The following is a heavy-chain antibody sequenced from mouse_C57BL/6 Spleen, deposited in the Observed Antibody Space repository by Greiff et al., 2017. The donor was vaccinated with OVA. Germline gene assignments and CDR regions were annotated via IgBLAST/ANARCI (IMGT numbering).Heavy chain of an antibody. D-gene: IGHD1-1*01. CDR1: GYTFTSYW. CDR3: ARDIYCGSSYRFAY. CDR2: IDPSDSET. J-gene: IGHJ3*01. V-gene: IGHV1-52*01. Sequence: QVQLQQPGAELVRPGSSVKLSCKASGYTFTSYWMHWVKQRPIQGLEWIGNIDPSDSETHFNQKFKDKAPLTVDKSSSTAYMQLSSLTSEDSAVYYFARDIYCGSSYRFAYWGQGTLVTVSA.